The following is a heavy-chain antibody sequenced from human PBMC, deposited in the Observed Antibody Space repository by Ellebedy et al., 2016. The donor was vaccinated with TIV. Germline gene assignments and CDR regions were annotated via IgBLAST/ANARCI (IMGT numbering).Heavy chain of an antibody. V-gene: IGHV3-7*01. Sequence: PGGSLRLSCAASGFTFSDYAMQWVRQAPGKGLEWVANIKQDGREKNYVDSVKGRFTNSRDNAKNALYLQMNSLRVEDTAVYYCARAIGVADCSWGQGTLVTVSS. CDR3: ARAIGVADCS. CDR1: GFTFSDYA. D-gene: IGHD2-21*02. CDR2: IKQDGREK. J-gene: IGHJ5*02.